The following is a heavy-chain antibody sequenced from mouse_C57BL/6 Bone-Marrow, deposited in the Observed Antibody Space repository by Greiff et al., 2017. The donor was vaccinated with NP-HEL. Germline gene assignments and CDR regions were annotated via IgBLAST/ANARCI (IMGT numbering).Heavy chain of an antibody. D-gene: IGHD2-5*01. J-gene: IGHJ2*01. V-gene: IGHV1-55*01. CDR1: GYTFTSYW. Sequence: QVQLQQPGAELVKPGASVKMSCKASGYTFTSYWITWVKQRPGQGLEWIGDIYPGSGSTNYNEKFKSKATLTVDTSSSTAYMQLSSLTSEDSAVYYCARPDYSNYPLLDWGQGTTLTVSS. CDR3: ARPDYSNYPLLD. CDR2: IYPGSGST.